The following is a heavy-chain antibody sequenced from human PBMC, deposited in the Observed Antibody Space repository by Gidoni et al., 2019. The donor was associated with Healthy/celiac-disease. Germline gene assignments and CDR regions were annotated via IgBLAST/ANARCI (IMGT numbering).Heavy chain of an antibody. J-gene: IGHJ6*02. CDR1: GFTCGSYA. CDR3: AGTMANYYYYYGMDV. Sequence: EVQLLASGGGLVQPGGSLRLSCAASGFTCGSYAMSWVRQAPGKGLEWVSAISGSGGSTYYADSVKGRFTISRDNSKNTLYLQMNSLRAEDTAVYYCAGTMANYYYYYGMDVWGQGTTVTVSS. D-gene: IGHD3-10*01. V-gene: IGHV3-23*01. CDR2: ISGSGGST.